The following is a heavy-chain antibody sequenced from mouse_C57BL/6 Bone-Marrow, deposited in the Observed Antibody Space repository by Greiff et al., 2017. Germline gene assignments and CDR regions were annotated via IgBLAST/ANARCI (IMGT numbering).Heavy chain of an antibody. J-gene: IGHJ3*01. D-gene: IGHD2-2*01. CDR3: ARDGYGWFAY. CDR2: IDPTDSYT. CDR1: GYTFTSYW. V-gene: IGHV1-50*01. Sequence: QVQLQQPGAELVKPGASVKLSCKASGYTFTSYWMQWVKQRPGQGLEWIGEIDPTDSYTNYNQKFKGKATLTVDTSSSTAYMQLSSLTSEDSAVYYCARDGYGWFAYWGQGTPVTVSA.